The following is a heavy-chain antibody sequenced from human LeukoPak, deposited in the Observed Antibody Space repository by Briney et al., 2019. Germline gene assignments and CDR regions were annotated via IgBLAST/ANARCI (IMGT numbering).Heavy chain of an antibody. J-gene: IGHJ6*03. V-gene: IGHV1-2*02. CDR3: ARTNVFSSTHVRYYYYYMDV. CDR1: GYTFTGYY. CDR2: INPNSGGT. D-gene: IGHD2-2*01. Sequence: ASVKVSCKASGYTFTGYYMHWVRQAPGQGLEWMGWINPNSGGTNYAQKFQGRVTMTRDTSISTAYMELSRLRSDDTAVYYCARTNVFSSTHVRYYYYYMDVWGKGTTVTISS.